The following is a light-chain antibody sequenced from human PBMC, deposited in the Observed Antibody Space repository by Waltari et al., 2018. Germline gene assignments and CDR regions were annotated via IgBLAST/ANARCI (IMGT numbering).Light chain of an antibody. Sequence: QSVLTQPPSTSETPGQRVTISCSGSSSNIGTSGVNWYQQVPGTAPKLLIRTDTQRPSGVPARFSGSKSGTSASLAISGLQSEDEANYFCAAWDDSLNAWVFGGGTKLTVL. V-gene: IGLV1-44*01. CDR1: SSNIGTSG. CDR2: TDT. CDR3: AAWDDSLNAWV. J-gene: IGLJ3*02.